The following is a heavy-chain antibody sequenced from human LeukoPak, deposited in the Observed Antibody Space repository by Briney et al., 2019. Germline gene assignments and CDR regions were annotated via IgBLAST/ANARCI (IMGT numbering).Heavy chain of an antibody. J-gene: IGHJ2*01. D-gene: IGHD5-24*01. CDR2: IYYSGST. Sequence: SETLSLTCTVSGGSISSGGYYWSWIRQHPGKGLEWIGYIYYSGSTYYNPSLKSRVTISVDTSKNQFSLKLSSVTAADTAVYYCARGGRRDGYNSLWYFDLWGRGTLVTVSS. CDR3: ARGGRRDGYNSLWYFDL. CDR1: GGSISSGGYY. V-gene: IGHV4-31*03.